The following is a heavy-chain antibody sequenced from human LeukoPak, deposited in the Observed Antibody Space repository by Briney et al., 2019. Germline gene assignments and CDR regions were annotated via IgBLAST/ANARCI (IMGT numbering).Heavy chain of an antibody. D-gene: IGHD3-10*01. CDR3: ARDRPGHDY. CDR2: IYTSGST. Sequence: SQTLSLTCTVSGGSISSGSYYWSWIRQPAGKGLEWIGRIYTSGSTNYNPSLKSRVTISVDTSKNQFSLKLSSVTAADTAVYYCARDRPGHDYWGQGTLVTVSS. CDR1: GGSISSGSYY. V-gene: IGHV4-61*02. J-gene: IGHJ4*02.